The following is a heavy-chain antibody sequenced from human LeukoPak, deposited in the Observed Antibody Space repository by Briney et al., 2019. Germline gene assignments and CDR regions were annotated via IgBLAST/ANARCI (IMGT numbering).Heavy chain of an antibody. V-gene: IGHV3-23*01. CDR1: GFTFSSYV. D-gene: IGHD3-22*01. CDR3: AKDRSNYYYDSSGYCFDY. CDR2: ISGSGAST. J-gene: IGHJ4*02. Sequence: GGFLRLSCAASGFTFSSYVMTWVRQAPGKGLEWVSSISGSGASTYYADSVKGRFTISRDNSKNTLYLQMSSLRAEDTAVYYYAKDRSNYYYDSSGYCFDYWGQGSLVTVSS.